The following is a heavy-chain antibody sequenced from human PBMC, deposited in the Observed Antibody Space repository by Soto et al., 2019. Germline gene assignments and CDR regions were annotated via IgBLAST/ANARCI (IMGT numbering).Heavy chain of an antibody. CDR1: GFTFNNYG. D-gene: IGHD3-10*01. CDR2: ISFDGRNT. Sequence: GGSLRLCCAASGFTFNNYGMHWVRQAPGKGLEWEVVISFDGRNTYYADSVKGRFTISRDNSKNTLYLQMTSLRAEDTAVYYCVKQSGSGSDFNVGLAGHFDDWGQGTLVTVSS. J-gene: IGHJ4*02. V-gene: IGHV3-30*18. CDR3: VKQSGSGSDFNVGLAGHFDD.